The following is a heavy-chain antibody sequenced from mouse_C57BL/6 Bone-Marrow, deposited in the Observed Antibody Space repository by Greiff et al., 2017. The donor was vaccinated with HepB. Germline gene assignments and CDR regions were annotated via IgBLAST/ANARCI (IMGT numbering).Heavy chain of an antibody. CDR1: GFTFSDYG. CDR2: ISSGSSTI. V-gene: IGHV5-17*01. Sequence: EVKLVESGGGLVKPGGSLKLSCAASGFTFSDYGMHWVRQAPEKGLEWVAYISSGSSTIYYADTVKGRFTISRDNAKNTLFRKMTSLRAEDTAMYYWARKLTGNYLYYWGQGTTLTVSS. CDR3: ARKLTGNYLYY. J-gene: IGHJ2*01. D-gene: IGHD4-1*01.